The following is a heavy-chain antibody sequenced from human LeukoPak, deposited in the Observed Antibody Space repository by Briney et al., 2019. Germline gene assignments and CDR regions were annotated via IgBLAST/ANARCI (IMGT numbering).Heavy chain of an antibody. J-gene: IGHJ4*02. Sequence: GGSLRLSCAASGFAFSSYDMHWVRQATGKGLEWVSAIGTAGDTYYPGSVKGRFTISRDNAKNSLYLQMNSLTAEDTAVFYCARVSYADGGYFDYWGQGTLVTVSS. CDR1: GFAFSSYD. V-gene: IGHV3-13*04. CDR3: ARVSYADGGYFDY. D-gene: IGHD3-16*01. CDR2: IGTAGDT.